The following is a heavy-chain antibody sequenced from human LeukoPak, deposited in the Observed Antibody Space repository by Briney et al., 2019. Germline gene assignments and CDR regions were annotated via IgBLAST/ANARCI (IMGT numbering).Heavy chain of an antibody. Sequence: GGSLRLSCAASGFAFSSYAVTWVRQAPGKGLEWVSSISVNGGTTYYADSVKGRFTISRDGSKNTLYLQMNSLRAEDTAVYYCVKGGGNVRRYFEYWGQGALVTVSS. J-gene: IGHJ4*02. V-gene: IGHV3-23*01. CDR1: GFAFSSYA. D-gene: IGHD4-23*01. CDR3: VKGGGNVRRYFEY. CDR2: ISVNGGTT.